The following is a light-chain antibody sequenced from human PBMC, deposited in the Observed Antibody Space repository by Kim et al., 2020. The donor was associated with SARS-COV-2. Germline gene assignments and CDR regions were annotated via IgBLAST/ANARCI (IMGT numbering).Light chain of an antibody. Sequence: ASVGDRVTITCRASQSISSYLSWYQQKPAKAPKLLIYAASSLQSGVPSRFSGSGSGTDFTLTISSLQPEDFATYYCQQSYSTPYTFGPGTKVDIK. CDR3: QQSYSTPYT. CDR1: QSISSY. V-gene: IGKV1-39*01. J-gene: IGKJ3*01. CDR2: AAS.